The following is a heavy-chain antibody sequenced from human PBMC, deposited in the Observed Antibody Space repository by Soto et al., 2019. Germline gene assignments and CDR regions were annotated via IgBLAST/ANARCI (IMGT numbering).Heavy chain of an antibody. CDR1: GGSISSGGYY. CDR3: ARDLAYCGGDCPAGGLRGMDV. Sequence: SETLSLTCTVSGGSISSGGYYWSWIRQHPGKGLEWIGYIYYSGSTYYNPSLKSRVTISVDTSKNQFSLKLSSVTAADTAVYYCARDLAYCGGDCPAGGLRGMDVWGQGTTVTVSS. V-gene: IGHV4-31*03. J-gene: IGHJ6*02. D-gene: IGHD2-21*02. CDR2: IYYSGST.